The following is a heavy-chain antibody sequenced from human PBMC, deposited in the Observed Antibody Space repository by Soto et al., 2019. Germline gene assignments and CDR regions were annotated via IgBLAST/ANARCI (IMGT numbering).Heavy chain of an antibody. V-gene: IGHV4-61*01. CDR3: TRGPPRVQWFDP. J-gene: IGHJ5*02. CDR2: IYFTGST. CDR1: VGAVSSGTYD. Sequence: AEMLCFTCTVSVGAVSSGTYDWSWIRQPPGKGLEWIGHIYFTGSTNYNPSLKSRVTMSLDTSRNQFSLKLSSVTAADTAVYYCTRGPPRVQWFDPWGLGTLVTGSS.